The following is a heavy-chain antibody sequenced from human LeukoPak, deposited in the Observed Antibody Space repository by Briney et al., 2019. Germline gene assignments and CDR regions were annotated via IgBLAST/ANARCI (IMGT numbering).Heavy chain of an antibody. J-gene: IGHJ4*02. CDR1: GYNFSGYY. V-gene: IGHV1-46*01. D-gene: IGHD2-2*01. Sequence: GASVKVSCKASGYNFSGYYIQWVRQDPGQGLEWMGLLNPSRGTTAYAPKFQGRVTMTRDTSSNTVYMELRGLRSDDTAIYYCARDASRGIGGCYDLDFWGQRSLVTVSS. CDR3: ARDASRGIGGCYDLDF. CDR2: LNPSRGTT.